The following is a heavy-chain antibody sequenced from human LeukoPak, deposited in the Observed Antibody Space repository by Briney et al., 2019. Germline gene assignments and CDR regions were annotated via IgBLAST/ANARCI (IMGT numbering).Heavy chain of an antibody. Sequence: PSQTLSLTCTVSGGSISSGGYYWSWIRQPPGKGLEWIGYIYHSGSTYYNPSLKSRVTISVDRSKNQFSLKLSSVTAADTAVYYCARDRAAYPRMIVGATTVGNWFDPWGQGTLVTVSS. CDR1: GGSISSGGYY. CDR3: ARDRAAYPRMIVGATTVGNWFDP. J-gene: IGHJ5*02. V-gene: IGHV4-30-2*01. CDR2: IYHSGST. D-gene: IGHD1-26*01.